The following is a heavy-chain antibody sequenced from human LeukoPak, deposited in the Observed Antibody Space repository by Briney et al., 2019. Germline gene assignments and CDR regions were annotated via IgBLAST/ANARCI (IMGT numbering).Heavy chain of an antibody. D-gene: IGHD2-21*01. V-gene: IGHV3-66*01. CDR1: GFTVSSNY. CDR3: FILWSL. CDR2: IYSGGST. Sequence: GGSLRLSCADSGFTVSSNYMSGVRQAPGKGLEWVSLIYSGGSTYYADSVKGRFTISRDNSKNTLYLQMNSLRAEDTAVYYCFILWSLWGQGTLVTVSS. J-gene: IGHJ4*02.